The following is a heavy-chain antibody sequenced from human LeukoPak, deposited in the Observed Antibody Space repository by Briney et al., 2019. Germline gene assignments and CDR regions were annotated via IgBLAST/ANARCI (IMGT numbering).Heavy chain of an antibody. J-gene: IGHJ6*01. V-gene: IGHV3-23*01. CDR3: AKMKGHPLPKYYMDV. CDR2: ISGSGDNT. CDR1: GFTFSGFA. D-gene: IGHD1-26*01. Sequence: GGSLRLSCAASGFTFSGFAMSWVRRTPGRGLGWVSGISGSGDNTLYADSVKGRFTISRDNSKNTLYLEMNSLRAEDTAIYYCAKMKGHPLPKYYMDVWGQGTTVTVSS.